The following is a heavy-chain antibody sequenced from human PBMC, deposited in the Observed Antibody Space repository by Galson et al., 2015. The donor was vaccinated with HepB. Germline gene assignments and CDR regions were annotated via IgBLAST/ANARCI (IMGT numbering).Heavy chain of an antibody. J-gene: IGHJ4*02. V-gene: IGHV3-23*01. CDR1: GFTFSYYA. Sequence: SLRLSCAASGFTFSYYAMSWVRQAPGKGLEWISAITPSGDNTYSADSMKGRFTISRDSSRNTLFLQMNNLRADDTAIYFCAKVFPEKTDGWYRQALYYFDSWGQRTRVTVSS. CDR2: ITPSGDNT. CDR3: AKVFPEKTDGWYRQALYYFDS. D-gene: IGHD6-19*01.